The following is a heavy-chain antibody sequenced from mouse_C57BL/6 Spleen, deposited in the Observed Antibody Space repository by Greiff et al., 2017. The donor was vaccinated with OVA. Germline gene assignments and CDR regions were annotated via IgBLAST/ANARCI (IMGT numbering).Heavy chain of an antibody. Sequence: ESGPGLVKPSQSLSLTCSVTGYSITSGYYWNWIRQFPGNKLEWMGYISYDGSTNYKPSLKNRISITRDTSKNQFFLKLNSVTTEDTATYYCALYSNYCFDYWGQGTTLTVSS. D-gene: IGHD2-5*01. CDR2: ISYDGST. CDR3: ALYSNYCFDY. V-gene: IGHV3-6*01. CDR1: GYSITSGYY. J-gene: IGHJ2*01.